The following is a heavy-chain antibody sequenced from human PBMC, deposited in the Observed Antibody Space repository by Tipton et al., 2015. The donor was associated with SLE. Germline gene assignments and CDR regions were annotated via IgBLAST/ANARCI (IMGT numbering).Heavy chain of an antibody. Sequence: GSLRLSCAASGFTFTTYAMSWVRQAPGKGLEWVSGISGGGINTYYADSVKGRFTISRDNSKNTLYLQMNSLRPEDTAVYFCANGLDCSSTTCLYGMDVWGQGTTVTVSS. CDR3: ANGLDCSSTTCLYGMDV. V-gene: IGHV3-23*01. CDR1: GFTFTTYA. J-gene: IGHJ6*02. D-gene: IGHD2-2*01. CDR2: ISGGGINT.